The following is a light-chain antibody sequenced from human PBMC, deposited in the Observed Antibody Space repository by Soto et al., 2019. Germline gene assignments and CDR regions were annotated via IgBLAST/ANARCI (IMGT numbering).Light chain of an antibody. Sequence: QSVLTQPPSASGSPGQSVTISCTGTSSDVGGYNYVSWYQQHPGKAPKLMIYEVSKWPSGVPDRFSGSKSGNTASLTVSGLQAEDEADYYCSSYAGSNNLVVFGGGTKLTVL. V-gene: IGLV2-8*01. CDR3: SSYAGSNNLVV. CDR1: SSDVGGYNY. CDR2: EVS. J-gene: IGLJ2*01.